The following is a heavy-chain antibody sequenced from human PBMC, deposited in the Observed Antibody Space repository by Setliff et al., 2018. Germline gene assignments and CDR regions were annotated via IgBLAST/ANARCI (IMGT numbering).Heavy chain of an antibody. V-gene: IGHV4-39*01. D-gene: IGHD3-10*01. CDR3: ARHEFVGGYYGSVTYRHFDY. J-gene: IGHJ4*02. CDR1: GGSISSSSYQ. Sequence: SLTCTVSGGSISSSSYQWGWVRQTPGKGLEWIGSIYYSGTAYYNPSLKSRVTISVDTSKNQFSLQVTSVTATDTAVYYCARHEFVGGYYGSVTYRHFDYWGQGILVTVLL. CDR2: IYYSGTA.